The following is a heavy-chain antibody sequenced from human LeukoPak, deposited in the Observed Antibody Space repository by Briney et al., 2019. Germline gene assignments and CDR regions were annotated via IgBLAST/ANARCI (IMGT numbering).Heavy chain of an antibody. J-gene: IGHJ3*02. CDR3: AIERRGYCISTSCFTDAFDI. CDR1: GFTFSSYA. CDR2: ISYDGSNK. V-gene: IGHV3-30*04. Sequence: GGSLRLSCAASGFTFSSYAMHWVRQAPGKGLEWVAVISYDGSNKYYADSVKGRFTISRDNSKNTLYLQMNSLRAEDTAVYYCAIERRGYCISTSCFTDAFDIWGQGTMVTVSS. D-gene: IGHD2-2*02.